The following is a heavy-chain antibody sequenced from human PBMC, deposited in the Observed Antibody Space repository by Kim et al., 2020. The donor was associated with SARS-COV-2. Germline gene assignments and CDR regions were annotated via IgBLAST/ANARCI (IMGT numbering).Heavy chain of an antibody. CDR3: AKAPGSSSYSGGGH. D-gene: IGHD1-26*01. J-gene: IGHJ4*02. V-gene: IGHV3-23*01. Sequence: GGSLRLSCAAFGFTFSNYAMSWVRQAPGKGLEWVSVIGGSGGSTYYADSVKGRFTISRDDSKSTLYLQMDSLRAEDTAVYYCAKAPGSSSYSGGGHWGQGTLVAVSS. CDR1: GFTFSNYA. CDR2: IGGSGGST.